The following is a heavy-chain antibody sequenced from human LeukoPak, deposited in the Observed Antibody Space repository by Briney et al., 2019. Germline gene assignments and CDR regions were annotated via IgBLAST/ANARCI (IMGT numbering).Heavy chain of an antibody. V-gene: IGHV1-2*02. D-gene: IGHD6-19*01. CDR3: ARDLRGNGWFFDY. Sequence: GASVKVSCKASGYTFTDYYMHWVRQAPGQGLEWMGWINPNSGGTNYAQKFEGRVTMTRDTSISTAYMELGGLRSDDTAVYYCARDLRGNGWFFDYWGQGTLVTVSS. CDR1: GYTFTDYY. J-gene: IGHJ4*02. CDR2: INPNSGGT.